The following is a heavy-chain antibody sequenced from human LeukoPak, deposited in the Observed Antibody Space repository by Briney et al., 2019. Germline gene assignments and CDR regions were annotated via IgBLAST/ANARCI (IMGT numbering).Heavy chain of an antibody. V-gene: IGHV1-2*02. CDR1: GYTFTGYY. D-gene: IGHD3-22*01. Sequence: ASVKVSCKASGYTFTGYYMHWVRQAPGQGLEWMGWINPNSGGTSYAQKFQSSVTMTRDTSISTAYMELSRLRSDDTAVYYCARDLPDYYDSSFPDYWGQGTLVTVSS. CDR3: ARDLPDYYDSSFPDY. CDR2: INPNSGGT. J-gene: IGHJ4*02.